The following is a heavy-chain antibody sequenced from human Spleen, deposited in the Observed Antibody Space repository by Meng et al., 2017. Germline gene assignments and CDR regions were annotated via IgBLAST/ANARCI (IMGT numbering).Heavy chain of an antibody. CDR3: ARDPRIAAAGPGRFDY. Sequence: QVQLQQWVTGLLKPPETLSLTRAVSDGSLRGSYWSWIRQSPGKGLEWIGEINHSGSTNYNPSLKSRVTISVDTSKNQFSLKLSSVTAADTAVYYCARDPRIAAAGPGRFDYWGQGTLVTVSS. V-gene: IGHV4-34*01. CDR2: INHSGST. D-gene: IGHD6-13*01. CDR1: DGSLRGSY. J-gene: IGHJ4*02.